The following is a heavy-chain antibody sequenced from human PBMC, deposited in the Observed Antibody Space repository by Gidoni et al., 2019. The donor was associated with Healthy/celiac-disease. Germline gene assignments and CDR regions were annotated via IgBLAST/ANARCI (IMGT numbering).Heavy chain of an antibody. CDR1: GFTFRRYA. CDR3: ARDRATMVRGMDFDY. CDR2: ISDDGSNK. J-gene: IGHJ4*02. D-gene: IGHD3-10*01. Sequence: QVQLVESGGGVVQPGRSLRLSCAASGFTFRRYAMHWVRQAPGKGLEWGAVISDDGSNKYYADSVKGRFTISRDNSKNTLYLQMNSLRAEDTAVYYCARDRATMVRGMDFDYWGQGTLVTVSS. V-gene: IGHV3-30*04.